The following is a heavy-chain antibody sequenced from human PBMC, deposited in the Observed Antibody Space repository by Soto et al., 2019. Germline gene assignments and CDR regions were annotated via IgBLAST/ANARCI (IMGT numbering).Heavy chain of an antibody. CDR1: GGTFSSYA. CDR2: IIPIFGTA. Sequence: QVQLVQSGAEVKKPGSSVKVSCKASGGTFSSYAISWVRQAPGQGLEWMGGIIPIFGTANYAQKFQGRVTITADKSTSTAYMELSSLRSEDTAVYYCARGVIAAADRNPYYYYYGMDVWGQGTTVTVSS. J-gene: IGHJ6*02. CDR3: ARGVIAAADRNPYYYYYGMDV. V-gene: IGHV1-69*06. D-gene: IGHD6-13*01.